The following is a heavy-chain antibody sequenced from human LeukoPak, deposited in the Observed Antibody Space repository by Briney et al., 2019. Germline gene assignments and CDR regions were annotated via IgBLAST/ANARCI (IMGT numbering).Heavy chain of an antibody. J-gene: IGHJ4*02. D-gene: IGHD3-22*01. CDR2: INPKSGDT. CDR3: ARVHFYDSSGYSLINP. Sequence: GASVKVYCKASGYTFTGYYIHWVRQAPGQGLEWMGWINPKSGDTNYGQKFQGRVFMTRDTSISTAYMELSRLKSDDTAVYYCARVHFYDSSGYSLINPWGQGTLVTVPS. V-gene: IGHV1-2*02. CDR1: GYTFTGYY.